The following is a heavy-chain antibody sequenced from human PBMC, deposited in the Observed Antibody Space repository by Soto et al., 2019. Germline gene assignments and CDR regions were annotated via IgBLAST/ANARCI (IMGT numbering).Heavy chain of an antibody. CDR2: ISYDGSNK. V-gene: IGHV3-30*18. D-gene: IGHD6-13*01. J-gene: IGHJ6*02. Sequence: GGSLRLSCAASGFTFSSYGMHWVRQAPGKGLEWVAVISYDGSNKYYADSVKGRFTISRDNSKNTLYLQMNSLRAEDTAVYYCAKAGIAAADYYYYGMDVWGQGTTVTAP. CDR3: AKAGIAAADYYYYGMDV. CDR1: GFTFSSYG.